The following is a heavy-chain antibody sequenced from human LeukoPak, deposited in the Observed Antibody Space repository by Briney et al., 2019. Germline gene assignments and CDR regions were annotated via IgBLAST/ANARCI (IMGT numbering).Heavy chain of an antibody. CDR3: ARETKTGGIAAAANYGMDV. V-gene: IGHV3-30-3*01. D-gene: IGHD6-13*01. CDR2: ISYDGSNK. CDR1: GFTFSSYA. J-gene: IGHJ6*02. Sequence: PGGSLRLSCAASGFTFSSYAMHWVRQAPGKGLEWVAVISYDGSNKYYADSVKGRFTISRDNAKNSLYLQMNSLRAEDTAVYYCARETKTGGIAAAANYGMDVWGQGTTVTVSS.